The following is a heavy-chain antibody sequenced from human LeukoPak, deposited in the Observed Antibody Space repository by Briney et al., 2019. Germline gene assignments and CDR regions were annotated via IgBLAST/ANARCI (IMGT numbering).Heavy chain of an antibody. V-gene: IGHV3-23*01. D-gene: IGHD3-10*01. CDR1: GFTFSSYW. J-gene: IGHJ5*02. Sequence: GGSLRLSCAASGFTFSSYWMSWVRQAPGKGLEWVSAISGSGGSTYYADSVKGRFTISRDNSKNTLYLQMNSLRAEDTAVYYCAKVPVGSSGSYYINWFDPWGQGTLVTVSS. CDR3: AKVPVGSSGSYYINWFDP. CDR2: ISGSGGST.